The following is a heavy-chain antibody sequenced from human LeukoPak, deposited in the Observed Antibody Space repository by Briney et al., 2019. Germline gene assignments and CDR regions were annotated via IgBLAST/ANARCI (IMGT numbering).Heavy chain of an antibody. Sequence: PGRSLRLSCAASGFTFSSYGMHWVRQAPDKGLEWVAVISYDGSKKYYADSVKGLFTISRDNSKNTLYLQMNSLRAEDTAVYYCARVIIISVARWFDPWGQGTLVTVSS. CDR2: ISYDGSKK. CDR3: ARVIIISVARWFDP. V-gene: IGHV3-30*03. CDR1: GFTFSSYG. D-gene: IGHD3-16*02. J-gene: IGHJ5*02.